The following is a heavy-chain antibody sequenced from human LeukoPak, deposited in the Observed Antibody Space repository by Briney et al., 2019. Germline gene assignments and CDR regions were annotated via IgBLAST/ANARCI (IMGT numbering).Heavy chain of an antibody. CDR1: GSTFSNAW. J-gene: IGHJ2*01. CDR3: TTLNSGYDWGGVGYWYFDL. CDR2: IKSKTDGGTT. V-gene: IGHV3-15*05. D-gene: IGHD5-12*01. Sequence: GGSLRLSCAASGSTFSNAWMSWVRQARGKGLEWVGHIKSKTDGGTTDYAAPVKGRFTISRDDSKNTLYLQMNSLKTEDTAVYYCTTLNSGYDWGGVGYWYFDLWGRGTLVTVSS.